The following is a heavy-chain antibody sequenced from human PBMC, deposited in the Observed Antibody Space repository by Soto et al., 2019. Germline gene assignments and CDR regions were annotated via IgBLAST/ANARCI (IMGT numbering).Heavy chain of an antibody. Sequence: EVQLLESGGGLVQPGGSLRLSCAASGFTFSRYAMSWVRQAPGKGLEWVSSISASGIDTYYADSVKGRFTISRNKSKNTLYLQMNSLRVEDTAVYYCAKAHAIYYYYGMDVWGQGTTVTVSS. CDR2: ISASGIDT. D-gene: IGHD2-2*01. V-gene: IGHV3-23*01. CDR1: GFTFSRYA. CDR3: AKAHAIYYYYGMDV. J-gene: IGHJ6*02.